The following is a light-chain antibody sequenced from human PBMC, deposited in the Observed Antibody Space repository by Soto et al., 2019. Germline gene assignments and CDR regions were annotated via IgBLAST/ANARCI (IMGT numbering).Light chain of an antibody. Sequence: DIQMTQSPPSLSASVGDRVTITCRASQDISGWLAWYQQKPGTAPKLLISAASNLHSGVPARFSGSGFGTDFTLTITSLQPEDSATYFCQQGFRFPLAFGGGTKVEIK. CDR3: QQGFRFPLA. CDR2: AAS. J-gene: IGKJ4*01. V-gene: IGKV1-12*01. CDR1: QDISGW.